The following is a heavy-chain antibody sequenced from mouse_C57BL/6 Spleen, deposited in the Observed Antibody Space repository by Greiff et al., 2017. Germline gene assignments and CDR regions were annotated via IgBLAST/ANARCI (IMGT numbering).Heavy chain of an antibody. J-gene: IGHJ4*01. CDR3: VRHHLTGSSYAYAMDY. CDR1: GFSFNTYA. CDR2: IRSKSNNYAT. Sequence: EVQVVESGGGLVQPKGSLKLSCAASGFSFNTYAMNWVRQAPGKGLEWVARIRSKSNNYATYYADSVKDRFTISRDDSESMLYLQMNNLKTEDTAMYYCVRHHLTGSSYAYAMDYWGQGTSVTVSS. D-gene: IGHD1-1*01. V-gene: IGHV10-1*01.